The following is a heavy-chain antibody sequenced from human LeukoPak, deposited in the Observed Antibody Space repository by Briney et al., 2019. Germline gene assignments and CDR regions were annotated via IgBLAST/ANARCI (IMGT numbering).Heavy chain of an antibody. CDR2: IYYSGST. CDR1: GGSVSSGSYY. V-gene: IGHV4-61*01. CDR3: ARDYGMVATDDY. Sequence: SETLSLTCTVSGGSVSSGSYYWSWIRQPPGKGLEWIGYIYYSGSTNYNPSLKSRVTISVDTSKNQFSLKLSSVTAADTAVYYCARDYGMVATDDYWGQGTLVTVSS. J-gene: IGHJ4*02. D-gene: IGHD5-12*01.